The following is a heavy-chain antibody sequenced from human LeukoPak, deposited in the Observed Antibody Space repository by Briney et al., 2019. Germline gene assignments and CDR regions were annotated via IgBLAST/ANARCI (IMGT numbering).Heavy chain of an antibody. J-gene: IGHJ3*02. CDR2: FDPEDGET. CDR1: GYTLTELS. Sequence: ASVKVSCKVSGYTLTELSMHWVRQAPGKGLEWMGGFDPEDGETIYAQKFQGRVTITTDESTSTAYMELSSLRSEDTAVYYCASGHDSSGYYPIVDAFDIWGQGTMVTVSS. V-gene: IGHV1-24*01. CDR3: ASGHDSSGYYPIVDAFDI. D-gene: IGHD3-22*01.